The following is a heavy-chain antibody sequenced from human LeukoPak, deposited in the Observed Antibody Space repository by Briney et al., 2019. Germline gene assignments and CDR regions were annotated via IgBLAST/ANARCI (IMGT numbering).Heavy chain of an antibody. Sequence: PGSSLRLSYAASGFTFSRHVMQWVRQAPGKGLEWVAVISYDGNNRFYADSVKGRFTISRDNSRNTLYLQMNSLSGDDAAVYSCARGGIPTGPYYYFYYMDVWGKGTAVTVSS. CDR3: ARGGIPTGPYYYFYYMDV. D-gene: IGHD3-10*01. CDR2: ISYDGNNR. CDR1: GFTFSRHV. J-gene: IGHJ6*03. V-gene: IGHV3-30*01.